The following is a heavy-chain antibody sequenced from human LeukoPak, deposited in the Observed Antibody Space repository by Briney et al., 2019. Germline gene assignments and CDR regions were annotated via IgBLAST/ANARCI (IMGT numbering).Heavy chain of an antibody. Sequence: GGSLRLSRAASGFYFPNYAMNWVRQAPGKGLEWVSYIDSRNMYYADSVKGRFTISRDNAKNSLYLQLNSLRAEDTAVYFCARVKFGEFGFDYWGQGTLVTVSS. CDR3: ARVKFGEFGFDY. CDR1: GFYFPNYA. D-gene: IGHD3-10*01. J-gene: IGHJ4*02. V-gene: IGHV3-21*05. CDR2: IDSRNM.